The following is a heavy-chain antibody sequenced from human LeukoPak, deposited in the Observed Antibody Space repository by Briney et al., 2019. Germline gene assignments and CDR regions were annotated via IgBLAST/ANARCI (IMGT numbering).Heavy chain of an antibody. Sequence: GASVKVSCKASGYTFSDYNIYWVQYAPGKGLEWMGRIDTEDGETIYAERFQGRVTITADTSTNTAYMELTSLRSDDTAVYYCTTDRVDRSFDVWGKGTAVSVSS. J-gene: IGHJ6*04. CDR2: IDTEDGET. V-gene: IGHV1-69-2*01. D-gene: IGHD3-10*01. CDR3: TTDRVDRSFDV. CDR1: GYTFSDYN.